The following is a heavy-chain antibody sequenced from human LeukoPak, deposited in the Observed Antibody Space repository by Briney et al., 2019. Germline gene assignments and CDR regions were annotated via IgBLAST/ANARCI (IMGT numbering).Heavy chain of an antibody. CDR1: GGSISSYY. CDR3: ASPNYDILTGYFYGAFDI. V-gene: IGHV4-4*07. J-gene: IGHJ3*02. CDR2: IYTSGST. Sequence: PSETLSLTCTVSGGSISSYYWSWIRQPAGKGLEWIGRIYTSGSTNYNPSLKSRVTISVDKSKNQFSLKLSSVTAADTAVYYCASPNYDILTGYFYGAFDIWGQGTMVTVSS. D-gene: IGHD3-9*01.